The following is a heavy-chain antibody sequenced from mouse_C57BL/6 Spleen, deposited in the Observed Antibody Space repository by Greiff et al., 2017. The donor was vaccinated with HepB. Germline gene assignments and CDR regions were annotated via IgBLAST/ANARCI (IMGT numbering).Heavy chain of an antibody. CDR1: GYTFTNYW. V-gene: IGHV1-63*01. D-gene: IGHD3-3*01. Sequence: QVQLKESGAELVRPGTSVKMSCKASGYTFTNYWIGWAKQRPGHGLEWIGDIYPGGGYTNYNEKFKGKATLTADKSSSTAYMQFSSLTSEDSAIYYCARGGTRHYFDYWGQGTTLTVSS. CDR3: ARGGTRHYFDY. J-gene: IGHJ2*01. CDR2: IYPGGGYT.